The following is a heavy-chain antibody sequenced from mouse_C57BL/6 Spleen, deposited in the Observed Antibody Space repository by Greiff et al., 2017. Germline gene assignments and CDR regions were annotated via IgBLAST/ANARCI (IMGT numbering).Heavy chain of an antibody. J-gene: IGHJ3*01. CDR1: GFSLTSYG. D-gene: IGHD2-4*01. CDR2: IWRGGGT. Sequence: VKLMESGPGLVQPSQSLSITCTVSGFSLTSYGVHWVRQSPGKGLEWLGVIWRGGGTDYNEAFISRLSISKDNSKSQVFFKMNSLQADDTAIYYCARDDYDDGAWFAYWGQGTLVTVSA. CDR3: ARDDYDDGAWFAY. V-gene: IGHV2-2*01.